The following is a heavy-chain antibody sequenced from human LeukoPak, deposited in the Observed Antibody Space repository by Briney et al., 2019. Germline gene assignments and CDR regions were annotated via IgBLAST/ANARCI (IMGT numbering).Heavy chain of an antibody. CDR2: INPNSGGT. V-gene: IGHV1-2*02. Sequence: ASVKVSCKASGYTFSGYYMQWVRQPPGQGLEWMGWINPNSGGTNYAQMSQGRVTMTRDTSISTGYMELSSLRSDDTAVYYCVRGGISSWSQPYFFDFWGQGTLVTVSS. J-gene: IGHJ4*02. CDR3: VRGGISSWSQPYFFDF. D-gene: IGHD6-13*01. CDR1: GYTFSGYY.